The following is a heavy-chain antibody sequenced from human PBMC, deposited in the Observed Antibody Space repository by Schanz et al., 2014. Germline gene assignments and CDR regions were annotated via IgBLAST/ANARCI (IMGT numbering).Heavy chain of an antibody. J-gene: IGHJ3*01. Sequence: EVQLVESGGGLAQPGGSLRLSCAASGITFSGYSMNWVRQAPGKGLEWVSYISGSSSTKYYADSVKGRFTISRDNGKKSLYRQITTLRAEDPAVYFCPRYYKSALSSPRHDAFDVWGQGTVVTVSS. CDR3: PRYYKSALSSPRHDAFDV. D-gene: IGHD3-10*01. CDR2: ISGSSSTK. CDR1: GITFSGYS. V-gene: IGHV3-48*01.